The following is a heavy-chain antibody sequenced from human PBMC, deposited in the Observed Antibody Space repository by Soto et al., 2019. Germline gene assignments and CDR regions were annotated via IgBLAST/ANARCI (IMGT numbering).Heavy chain of an antibody. CDR2: INPSIGTT. CDR3: ARHDCISSSCYYYYYYGMDV. CDR1: GYTFTSQN. V-gene: IGHV1-46*01. D-gene: IGHD2-15*01. J-gene: IGHJ6*02. Sequence: GASVKVSCKASGYTFTSQNMHWVRQAPGQGLEWMGVINPSIGTTTYAQKFQGRVTMTSDTSTSSVYMEVSSLRSEDTAVYYCARHDCISSSCYYYYYYGMDVWGQGTTVTVSS.